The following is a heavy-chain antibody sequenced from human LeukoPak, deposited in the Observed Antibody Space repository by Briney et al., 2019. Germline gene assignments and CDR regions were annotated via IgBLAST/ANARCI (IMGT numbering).Heavy chain of an antibody. Sequence: SETLSLTCTVSGSSISSHYWSWIRQPPGKGLEWIGYIYYSGSTNYNPSLKSRVTISVDTSKNQFSLNLSSVTAADTAVYYCARDVVVVPAAIHYGMDVWGQGTTVTVSS. CDR2: IYYSGST. V-gene: IGHV4-59*11. J-gene: IGHJ6*02. D-gene: IGHD2-2*01. CDR1: GSSISSHY. CDR3: ARDVVVVPAAIHYGMDV.